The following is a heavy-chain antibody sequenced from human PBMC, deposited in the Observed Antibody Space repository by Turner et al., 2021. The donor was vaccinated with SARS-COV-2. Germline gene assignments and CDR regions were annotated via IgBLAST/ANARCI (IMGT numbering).Heavy chain of an antibody. V-gene: IGHV1-46*01. Sequence: QVQLVQSGAEVEKPGASVKVSCTASGYTFTSFYMHWVRQAPGQGLEWMGIINPSGGSTNYAQKFQGRVTMTRDTSTSTVYMELSSLRSEDTAVYYCASSLPAPGGVPGRLNYWGQGALVTVSS. CDR2: INPSGGST. D-gene: IGHD2-8*02. CDR3: ASSLPAPGGVPGRLNY. CDR1: GYTFTSFY. J-gene: IGHJ4*02.